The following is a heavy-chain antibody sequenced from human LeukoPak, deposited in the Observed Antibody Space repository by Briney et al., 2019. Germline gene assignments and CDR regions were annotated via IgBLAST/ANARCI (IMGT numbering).Heavy chain of an antibody. CDR1: GFTFSSYS. Sequence: GGSLRLSCAASGFTFSSYSMNWVRQAPGKGLEWVSSISSSSSYIYYADSVKGRFTISRDNAKNSLYLQMNSLRAEDTAVYYCARGNDGSYPFDYWGQGTLVTVSS. V-gene: IGHV3-21*01. D-gene: IGHD1-26*01. CDR2: ISSSSSYI. J-gene: IGHJ4*02. CDR3: ARGNDGSYPFDY.